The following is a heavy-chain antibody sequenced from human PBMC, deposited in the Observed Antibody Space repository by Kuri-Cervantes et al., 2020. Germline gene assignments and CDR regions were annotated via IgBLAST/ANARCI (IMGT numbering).Heavy chain of an antibody. J-gene: IGHJ6*03. CDR1: GFTFSSYA. CDR3: ARAKEVGYDFWSGYYTNYYYYYYMDV. Sequence: GESLKISCAASGFTFSSYAMHWVRQAPGKGLEWVSYISSSGSTIYYADSVKGRFTISRDNAKNSLYLQMNSLRAEDTAVYYCARAKEVGYDFWSGYYTNYYYYYYMDVWGKGTTVTVSS. D-gene: IGHD3-3*01. V-gene: IGHV3-48*04. CDR2: ISSSGSTI.